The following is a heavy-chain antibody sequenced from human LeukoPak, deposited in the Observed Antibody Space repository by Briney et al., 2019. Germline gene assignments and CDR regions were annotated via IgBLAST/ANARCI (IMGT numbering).Heavy chain of an antibody. V-gene: IGHV1-2*06. Sequence: ASVKVSCKASGYTFTGYYMHWVRQAPGQGLEWMGRINPNSGGTNYAQKFQGRVTMTRDTSISTAYMELSRLRSDDTAVYYCARDRSTSDAFDIWGQGTMATVSS. CDR1: GYTFTGYY. CDR3: ARDRSTSDAFDI. CDR2: INPNSGGT. J-gene: IGHJ3*02. D-gene: IGHD2-2*01.